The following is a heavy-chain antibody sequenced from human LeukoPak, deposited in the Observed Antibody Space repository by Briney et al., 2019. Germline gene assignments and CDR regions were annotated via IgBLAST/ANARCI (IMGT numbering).Heavy chain of an antibody. CDR1: GFTFNSYA. D-gene: IGHD3-22*01. Sequence: GGSLRHSCAASGFTFNSYAIHWVRQAPGKGLEWVAVISYDGSNKYYADSVKGRFTISRDNSKNTLYLQMNSLRAEDTAVYYCARDYYYDSSGYYYAKHFDYWGQGTLVTVSS. CDR2: ISYDGSNK. V-gene: IGHV3-30-3*01. CDR3: ARDYYYDSSGYYYAKHFDY. J-gene: IGHJ4*02.